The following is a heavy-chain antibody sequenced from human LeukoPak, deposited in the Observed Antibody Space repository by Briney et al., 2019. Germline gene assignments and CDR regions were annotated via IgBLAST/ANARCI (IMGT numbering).Heavy chain of an antibody. CDR1: GFTFSSYA. D-gene: IGHD6-13*01. CDR2: ISYDGSNK. J-gene: IGHJ4*02. CDR3: AREPQQLANFDY. V-gene: IGHV3-30-3*01. Sequence: GGSLRLSCAASGFTFSSYAMHWVRQAPGKGLEWVAVISYDGSNKYYADSVKGRFTISRDNSKNTLYLQMNSLRAEDTAVYYCAREPQQLANFDYWGQGTLVTVSS.